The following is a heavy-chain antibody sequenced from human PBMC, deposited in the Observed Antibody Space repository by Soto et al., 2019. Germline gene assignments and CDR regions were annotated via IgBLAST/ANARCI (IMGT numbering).Heavy chain of an antibody. Sequence: SETLSLTCTVSGGSISSYYWSWIRQPAGKGLQWIGRIYTSGSTNYNPSLKSRVTMSVDTSKNQLSLKLSSVTAADTAVYYCARDVLRCLEWWFEPWGQGTLVTSPQ. J-gene: IGHJ5*02. CDR1: GGSISSYY. V-gene: IGHV4-4*07. CDR3: ARDVLRCLEWWFEP. CDR2: IYTSGST. D-gene: IGHD3-3*01.